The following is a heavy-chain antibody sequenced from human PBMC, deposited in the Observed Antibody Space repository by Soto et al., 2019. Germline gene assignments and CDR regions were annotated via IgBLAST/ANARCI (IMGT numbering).Heavy chain of an antibody. J-gene: IGHJ3*02. V-gene: IGHV1-3*01. CDR3: ARRRGIVGALRDAFDI. Sequence: QVQLVQSGAEVKKPGASVKVSCKASGYTFTSYAMHWVRQAPGQRLEWMGWINAGNGNTKYSQKFQGRVTITRDTSASTAYMELSSLRSEDTAVYYCARRRGIVGALRDAFDIWGQGTMVTVSS. CDR1: GYTFTSYA. D-gene: IGHD1-26*01. CDR2: INAGNGNT.